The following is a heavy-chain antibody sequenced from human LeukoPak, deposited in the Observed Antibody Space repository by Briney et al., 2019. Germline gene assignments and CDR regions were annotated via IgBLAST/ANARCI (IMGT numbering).Heavy chain of an antibody. CDR3: ARAPGEYQMGYYFDS. CDR2: IYYIGHT. Sequence: GXIYYIGHTYRNPSLKSRVTISVDTSKNQFSLSLTSLTAADTAVYYCARAPGEYQMGYYFDSWGQGTLVTVSS. V-gene: IGHV4-39*01. J-gene: IGHJ4*02. D-gene: IGHD2-2*01.